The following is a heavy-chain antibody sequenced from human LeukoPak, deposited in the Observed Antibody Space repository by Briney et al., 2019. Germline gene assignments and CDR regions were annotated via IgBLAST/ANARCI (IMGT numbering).Heavy chain of an antibody. D-gene: IGHD3-10*01. V-gene: IGHV3-30*04. CDR1: GFTFSSYA. CDR3: ARDGGFGELLSYGMDV. J-gene: IGHJ6*02. CDR2: ISYDGSNK. Sequence: GGSLRLSCAASGFTFSSYAMHWVRQAPGKGLEWVAVISYDGSNKYYADSVKGRFTISRDNSKNTLYLQMSSLRAEDTAVYYCARDGGFGELLSYGMDVWGQGTTVTVSS.